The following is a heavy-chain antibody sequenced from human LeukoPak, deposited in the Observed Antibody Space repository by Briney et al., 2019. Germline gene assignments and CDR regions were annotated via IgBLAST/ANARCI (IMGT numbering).Heavy chain of an antibody. V-gene: IGHV3-23*01. CDR2: ISNTDGTT. Sequence: GGSLRLSCAASGFTFNSYGMSWVRQAPGKGLEWVSAISNTDGTTYYADSVKGRFTISRDNSKNTVYLQMNSLRAEDTAVYYCAQGEQDYYDSSGSLYNWFDSWGQGTLVTVSS. CDR3: AQGEQDYYDSSGSLYNWFDS. J-gene: IGHJ5*01. CDR1: GFTFNSYG. D-gene: IGHD3-22*01.